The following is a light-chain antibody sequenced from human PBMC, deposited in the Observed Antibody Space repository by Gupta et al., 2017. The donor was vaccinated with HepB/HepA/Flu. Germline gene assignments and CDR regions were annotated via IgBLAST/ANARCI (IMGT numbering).Light chain of an antibody. Sequence: QSALTQPRSVSGSPGQSVTISCTGTSSDVGGYNYVSWYQQHPGKAPKLMIYDVSKRPSGGPDRFSGSKSDNTASLTVSGLQAEDEADYYCCSYAGGYIYVFGTGTKVTVL. J-gene: IGLJ1*01. CDR1: SSDVGGYNY. CDR3: CSYAGGYIYV. V-gene: IGLV2-11*01. CDR2: DVS.